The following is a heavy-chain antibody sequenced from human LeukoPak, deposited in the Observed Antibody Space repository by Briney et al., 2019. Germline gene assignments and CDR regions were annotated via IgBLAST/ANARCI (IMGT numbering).Heavy chain of an antibody. CDR2: INHSGST. J-gene: IGHJ5*02. D-gene: IGHD2-2*01. Sequence: SEPLSLTCAVYGGSFSGYYWSWLRQPPGKGLEWIGEINHSGSTNYNPSLKSRVTISVDTSKNQFSLKLSSVTAADTAVYYCARGDCSSTSCYWSFDPWGQGTLVTVSS. CDR1: GGSFSGYY. V-gene: IGHV4-34*01. CDR3: ARGDCSSTSCYWSFDP.